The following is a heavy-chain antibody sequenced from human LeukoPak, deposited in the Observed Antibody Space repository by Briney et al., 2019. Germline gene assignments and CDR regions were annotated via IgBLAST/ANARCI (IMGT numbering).Heavy chain of an antibody. CDR1: GGSISSGGYS. CDR3: ARGEGSPYCSSTSCSTNWFDP. CDR2: IYHSGST. J-gene: IGHJ5*02. V-gene: IGHV4-30-2*01. Sequence: SETLSLTCAVSGGSISSGGYSWSWIRQPPGKGLEWIGYIYHSGSTYYNPSLKSRVTISVDRSKNRFSLKLSSVTAADTAVYYCARGEGSPYCSSTSCSTNWFDPWGQGTLVTVSS. D-gene: IGHD2-2*01.